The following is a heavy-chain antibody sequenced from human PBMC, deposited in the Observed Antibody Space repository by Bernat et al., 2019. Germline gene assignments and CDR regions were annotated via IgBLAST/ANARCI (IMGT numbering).Heavy chain of an antibody. J-gene: IGHJ4*02. V-gene: IGHV3-30*18. CDR1: GFTFSSYG. Sequence: QVQLVESGGGVVQPGRSLRLSCAASGFTFSSYGMHWVRQAPGKGLEWGAVISYDGSNKYYADSVKGRFTISRDNSKNTLYLQMNSLRAEDTAVYYCAKWGRTYYYDSSGYSRFDYWGQGTLVTVSS. D-gene: IGHD3-22*01. CDR3: AKWGRTYYYDSSGYSRFDY. CDR2: ISYDGSNK.